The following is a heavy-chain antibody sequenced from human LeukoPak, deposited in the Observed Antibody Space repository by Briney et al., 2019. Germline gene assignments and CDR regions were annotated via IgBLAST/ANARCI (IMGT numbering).Heavy chain of an antibody. J-gene: IGHJ6*02. V-gene: IGHV3-48*03. CDR3: ARRIDYYGMDV. CDR1: GFTFSSYE. CDR2: ISSSGSTI. D-gene: IGHD3-16*02. Sequence: QPGGSLRLSCAASGFTFSSYEMNWVRQAPGKGLEWVSYISSSGSTIYYADSVKGRFTISRDNAKNSLYLQMNSLRAEDMAVYYCARRIDYYGMDVWGQGTTVTVSS.